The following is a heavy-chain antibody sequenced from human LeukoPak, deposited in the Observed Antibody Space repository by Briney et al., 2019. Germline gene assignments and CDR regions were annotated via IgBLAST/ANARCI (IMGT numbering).Heavy chain of an antibody. CDR2: IYSGGST. J-gene: IGHJ6*02. V-gene: IGHV3-53*01. D-gene: IGHD5-18*01. CDR1: GFTFSSNY. Sequence: GGSLRLSCAASGFTFSSNYMSWVRQAPGKGLEWVSVIYSGGSTYYADSVKGRFTISRDNSKNTLYLQMNSLRAEDTAVYYCATSGYSYEDYYYYGMDVWGQGTTVTVSS. CDR3: ATSGYSYEDYYYYGMDV.